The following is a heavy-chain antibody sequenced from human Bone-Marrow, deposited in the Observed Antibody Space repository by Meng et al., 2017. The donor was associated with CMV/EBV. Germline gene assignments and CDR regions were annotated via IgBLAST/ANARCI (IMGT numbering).Heavy chain of an antibody. D-gene: IGHD6-13*01. Sequence: GESLKISCAASGFTFSSYSMNWVRQAPGKGLEWVSSISSTSNYIYYADSVKGRFTISRDNAKNSLYLQMNSLRAEDTAVYYCARDFGSAAPYYFDFWGQGTLVTVSS. V-gene: IGHV3-21*01. CDR1: GFTFSSYS. CDR2: ISSTSNYI. CDR3: ARDFGSAAPYYFDF. J-gene: IGHJ4*02.